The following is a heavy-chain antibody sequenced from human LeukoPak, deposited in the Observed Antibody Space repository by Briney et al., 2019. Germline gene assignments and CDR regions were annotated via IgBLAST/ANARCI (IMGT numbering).Heavy chain of an antibody. Sequence: PGRSLRLSCAASGFTFSSYAMHWVRQAPGKGLEWVAVISYDGSNKYYADSVKGRFTISRDNSKNTLYLQMNSLRAEDTAVYYCASNYCSGGSCYEGSFDYWGQGTLVTVSS. CDR2: ISYDGSNK. CDR1: GFTFSSYA. V-gene: IGHV3-30-3*01. J-gene: IGHJ4*02. D-gene: IGHD2-15*01. CDR3: ASNYCSGGSCYEGSFDY.